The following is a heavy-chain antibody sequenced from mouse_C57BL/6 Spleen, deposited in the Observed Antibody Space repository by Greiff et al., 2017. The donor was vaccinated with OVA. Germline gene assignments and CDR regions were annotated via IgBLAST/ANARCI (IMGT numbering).Heavy chain of an antibody. Sequence: QVHVKQSGAELVRPGASVTLSCKASGYTFTDYEMHWVKQTPVHGLEWIGAIDPETGGTAYNQKFKGKAILTADKSSSTAYMELRSLTSEDSAVYYCTRSTTVVVFDYWGQGTTLTVSS. CDR3: TRSTTVVVFDY. D-gene: IGHD1-1*01. CDR1: GYTFTDYE. CDR2: IDPETGGT. V-gene: IGHV1-15*01. J-gene: IGHJ2*01.